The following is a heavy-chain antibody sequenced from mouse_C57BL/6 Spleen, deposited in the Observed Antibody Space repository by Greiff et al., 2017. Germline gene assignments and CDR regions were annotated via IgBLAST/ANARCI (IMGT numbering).Heavy chain of an antibody. J-gene: IGHJ2*01. CDR3: TTMVTYFDC. V-gene: IGHV1-15*01. CDR2: IYPETGGT. D-gene: IGHD2-2*01. CDR1: GYTFTDYE. Sequence: QVQLQQSGAELVRPGASVTLSCKASGYTFTDYEMHWVKQTPVHGLEWIGAIYPETGGTAYNQKFKGKAILTADKSSSTAYMELRSLTSEDSAGYYCTTMVTYFDCGGKGTTLTASS.